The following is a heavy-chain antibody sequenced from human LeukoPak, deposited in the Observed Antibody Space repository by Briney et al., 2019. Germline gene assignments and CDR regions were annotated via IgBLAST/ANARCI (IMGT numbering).Heavy chain of an antibody. CDR1: GFTFSSYA. CDR3: ATYSSSPLPYYYYYYMDV. D-gene: IGHD6-6*01. Sequence: GGSLGLSCAASGFTFSSYAMHWVRQAPGQGLEWMGWINPNSGGTNYAQKFQGRVTMTRDTSISTAYMELSRLRSDDTAVYYCATYSSSPLPYYYYYYMDVWGKGTTVTVSS. V-gene: IGHV1-2*02. J-gene: IGHJ6*03. CDR2: INPNSGGT.